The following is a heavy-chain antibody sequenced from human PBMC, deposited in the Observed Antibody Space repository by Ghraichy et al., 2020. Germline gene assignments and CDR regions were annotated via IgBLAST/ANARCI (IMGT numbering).Heavy chain of an antibody. Sequence: GGSLRLSCAASGFTFSSYGMHWVRQAPGKGLEWVAVIWYDGSNKYYADSVKGRFTISRDNSKNTLYLQMNSLRAEDTAVYYCARVTRYCSSTSCPRGGMDVWGQGTTVTVSS. V-gene: IGHV3-33*01. CDR1: GFTFSSYG. D-gene: IGHD2-2*01. J-gene: IGHJ6*02. CDR3: ARVTRYCSSTSCPRGGMDV. CDR2: IWYDGSNK.